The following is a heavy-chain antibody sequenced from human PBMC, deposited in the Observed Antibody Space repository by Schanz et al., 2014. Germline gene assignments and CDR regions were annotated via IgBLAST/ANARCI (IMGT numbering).Heavy chain of an antibody. CDR2: IKLDGSEK. Sequence: EVQLVESGGGLVQPGGSLRLSCAASGFTFSGYWMSWVRRAPGEGLVGVANIKLDGSEKYYVDSVKGRFTISRDNAKNSLYLQMESLTAEDTAVYYCAKYGTGKGVSFEYWGQGTLVTVSS. J-gene: IGHJ4*02. CDR1: GFTFSGYW. D-gene: IGHD1-26*01. V-gene: IGHV3-7*01. CDR3: AKYGTGKGVSFEY.